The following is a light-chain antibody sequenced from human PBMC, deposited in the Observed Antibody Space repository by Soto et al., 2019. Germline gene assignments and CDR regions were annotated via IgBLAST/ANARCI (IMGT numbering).Light chain of an antibody. CDR3: QKYFSYPLT. CDR2: WAS. Sequence: IVMTQSPDSLAVSLGERATISCKSSQTISYTSINNTYLAWYQHRPGQPPKLLIYWASIRGSGVPDRLSGSGFGTDLTLTISSLWTEDVAVYSCQKYFSYPLTFGGGTKV. CDR1: QTISYTSINNTY. J-gene: IGKJ4*01. V-gene: IGKV4-1*01.